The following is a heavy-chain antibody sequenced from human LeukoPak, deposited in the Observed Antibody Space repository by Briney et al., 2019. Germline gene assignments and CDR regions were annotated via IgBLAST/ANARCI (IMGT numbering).Heavy chain of an antibody. Sequence: GGSLRLSCAASGFTFSSCEMNWVRQAPGRGLEWVSYISSRGSTIYYADSVKGRFTISRDNAKNSLYLQMNSLRAEDTAVYYCARLRYFDYWGQGTLVTVSS. CDR2: ISSRGSTI. CDR3: ARLRYFDY. V-gene: IGHV3-48*03. CDR1: GFTFSSCE. J-gene: IGHJ4*02.